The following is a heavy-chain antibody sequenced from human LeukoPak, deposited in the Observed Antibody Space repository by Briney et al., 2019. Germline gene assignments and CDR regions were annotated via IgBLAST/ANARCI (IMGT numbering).Heavy chain of an antibody. CDR2: INPNSGGT. CDR1: GYTFTGYY. CDR3: AREYYYDSSGYENWFDP. V-gene: IGHV1-2*02. D-gene: IGHD3-22*01. J-gene: IGHJ5*02. Sequence: ASVKVSCKASGYTFTGYYMHWVRQAPGQGLEWMGWINPNSGGTNYAQKFQGRVTMTRDTSISTAYMELSRLRSDDTAVYYCAREYYYDSSGYENWFDPWGQGTLVTVSS.